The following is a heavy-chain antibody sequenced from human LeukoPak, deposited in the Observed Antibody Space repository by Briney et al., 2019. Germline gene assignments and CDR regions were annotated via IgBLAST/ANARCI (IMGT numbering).Heavy chain of an antibody. J-gene: IGHJ4*02. Sequence: SVKVSCKASGATFSSYAITWVRQAPGQGLEWMGGIIPIFGTANYAQKFQGRVAITTDESTSTAYMELSSLRSEDTAVYYCARLRRDGYNFGSVFDYWGQGTLVTVSS. CDR1: GATFSSYA. D-gene: IGHD5-24*01. V-gene: IGHV1-69*05. CDR2: IIPIFGTA. CDR3: ARLRRDGYNFGSVFDY.